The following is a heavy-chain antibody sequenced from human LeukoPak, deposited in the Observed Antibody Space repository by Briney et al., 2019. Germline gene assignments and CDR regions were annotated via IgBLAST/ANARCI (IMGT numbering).Heavy chain of an antibody. CDR3: AKDRVPFGSNNKPPGGFDP. CDR1: GFTFRTYS. J-gene: IGHJ5*02. Sequence: GGSLRLFCAASGFTFRTYSMNWVRQAPGKGLEWVSRISGSAGTTYYADSVKGRFTLSRDNSHNTVFLQMNSLRAEDTAVYYCAKDRVPFGSNNKPPGGFDPWGQGVLVTVSP. D-gene: IGHD3-16*01. V-gene: IGHV3-23*01. CDR2: ISGSAGTT.